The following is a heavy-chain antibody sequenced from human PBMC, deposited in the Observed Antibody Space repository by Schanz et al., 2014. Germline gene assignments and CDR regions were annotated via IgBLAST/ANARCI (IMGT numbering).Heavy chain of an antibody. Sequence: QVQLIQSGAEVKKPGASVKVSCKASGYRFIGYYVHWVRQAPGQGLEWMGWISPYNGNTNYAQKLQGKVTMTASTSTSTAYMYLRSLRSDDTAVYYCARDQSPYTNSSDVRYFDYWGQGSLVTVSS. J-gene: IGHJ4*02. D-gene: IGHD6-6*01. V-gene: IGHV1-18*04. CDR1: GYRFIGYY. CDR3: ARDQSPYTNSSDVRYFDY. CDR2: ISPYNGNT.